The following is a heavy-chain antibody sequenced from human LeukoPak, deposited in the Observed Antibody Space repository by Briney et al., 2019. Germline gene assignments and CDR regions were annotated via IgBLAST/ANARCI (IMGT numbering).Heavy chain of an antibody. CDR3: ARGSDYYDSSGYYYFPDFDY. CDR2: ISSSGGTI. J-gene: IGHJ4*02. V-gene: IGHV3-48*04. D-gene: IGHD3-22*01. CDR1: GFTFSSYG. Sequence: GGSLRLSCAASGFTFSSYGMSWIRQAPGKGLEWVSYISSSGGTIYYADSVKGRFTISRDNAKNSLYLQMNSLRAEDTAMYYCARGSDYYDSSGYYYFPDFDYWGQGTLVTVSS.